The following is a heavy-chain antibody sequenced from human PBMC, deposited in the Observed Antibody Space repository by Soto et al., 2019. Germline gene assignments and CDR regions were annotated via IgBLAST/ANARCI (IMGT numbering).Heavy chain of an antibody. CDR3: SRYGTRGDW. V-gene: IGHV3-48*03. D-gene: IGHD3-10*01. CDR1: GFNFRLYE. J-gene: IGHJ5*01. CDR2: ISSSGLTT. Sequence: GGSLRLSCQASGFNFRLYEMHWVRKAPGKGLEWVSYISSSGLTTYDADFAEGRFTNSRDNAKDSLYLHLNSLRVGDTAVYYCSRYGTRGDWWGLGTQVTVS.